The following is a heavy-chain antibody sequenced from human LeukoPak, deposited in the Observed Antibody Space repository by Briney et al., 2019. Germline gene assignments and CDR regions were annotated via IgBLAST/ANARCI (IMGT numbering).Heavy chain of an antibody. D-gene: IGHD2-15*01. CDR2: ISGGGRTT. CDR1: GFTFSNHA. Sequence: GGSLRLSCAASGFTFSNHAISRVRQAPGKWLQWVAVISGGGRTTEYADFVKGRFTISRDNSKNTLSLQMNSLTVEDTAIYFCAKNMVVKRHIDYCGQGTLVTVSS. J-gene: IGHJ4*02. CDR3: AKNMVVKRHIDY. V-gene: IGHV3-23*01.